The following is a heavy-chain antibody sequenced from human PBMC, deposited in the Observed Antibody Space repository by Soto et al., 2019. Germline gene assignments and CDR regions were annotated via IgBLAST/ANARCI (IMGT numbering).Heavy chain of an antibody. CDR2: IFSNDEK. CDR1: GFSLSNARMG. V-gene: IGHV2-26*01. D-gene: IGHD4-17*01. Sequence: QVTLKESGPVLVKPTETLTLTCTVSGFSLSNARMGVRWIRQPPRKALEWLAHIFSNDEKSYSTSLKSRLTISKDTSKSQVVLTMTNMDPVDTATYYCARPAHDYGDLWFDPWGQGTLVTVSS. CDR3: ARPAHDYGDLWFDP. J-gene: IGHJ5*02.